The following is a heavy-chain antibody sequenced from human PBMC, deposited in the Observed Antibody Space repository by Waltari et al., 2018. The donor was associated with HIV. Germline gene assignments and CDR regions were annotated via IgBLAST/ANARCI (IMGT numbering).Heavy chain of an antibody. CDR1: GYTFTSYN. CDR2: MNPNTGDT. J-gene: IGHJ4*02. Sequence: QVQLVQSGAEGKKPGASVKVSCKASGYTFTSYNIYWVRQAPGQGLEWMGWMNPNTGDTAYAQKFQGRVTMTRNTSMSTAYMELSSLRSEDTAVYYCARVRRPSGSYYLSYWGQGTLVTVSS. V-gene: IGHV1-8*01. CDR3: ARVRRPSGSYYLSY. D-gene: IGHD1-26*01.